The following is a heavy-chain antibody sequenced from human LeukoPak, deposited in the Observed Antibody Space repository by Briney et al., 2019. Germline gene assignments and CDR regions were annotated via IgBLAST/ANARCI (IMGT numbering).Heavy chain of an antibody. D-gene: IGHD3-9*01. J-gene: IGHJ4*02. CDR2: INPNSGGT. CDR1: GYTFTGYY. Sequence: ASVKVSCKASGYTFTGYYMHWVRQAPGQGLEWMGWINPNSGGTNYAQKFQGRVTMTRDTSISTAYMELSRLRSDDTAVYYCARDLSRYFDWLPTPGFDYWGQGTLVTVSS. CDR3: ARDLSRYFDWLPTPGFDY. V-gene: IGHV1-2*02.